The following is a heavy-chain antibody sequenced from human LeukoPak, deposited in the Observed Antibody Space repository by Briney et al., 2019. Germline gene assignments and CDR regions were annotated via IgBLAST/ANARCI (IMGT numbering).Heavy chain of an antibody. J-gene: IGHJ4*02. CDR3: ARDGHRMYYYESSDYRFDS. Sequence: ASVKVSCKASGYTFTGYYMHWVRQAPGQGLEWMGWINPNSGGTNYAQKFQGRVTMTRDTSISTAYMELSRLRSDDTAVYFCARDGHRMYYYESSDYRFDSWGQGTLVTVSS. D-gene: IGHD3-22*01. V-gene: IGHV1-2*02. CDR2: INPNSGGT. CDR1: GYTFTGYY.